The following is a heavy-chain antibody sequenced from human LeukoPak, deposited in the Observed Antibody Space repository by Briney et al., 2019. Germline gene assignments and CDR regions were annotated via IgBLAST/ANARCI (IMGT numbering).Heavy chain of an antibody. CDR3: ARQRGHNWYFDL. Sequence: SETLSLTCTVSGGSISSSSYYWGWIRQPPGKGLEWIGSIYYSGSTYYNPSLKSRVTISVDTSKNQFSLKLSSVTAADTAVYYCARQRGHNWYFDLWGRGTLVTVSS. V-gene: IGHV4-39*01. J-gene: IGHJ2*01. CDR1: GGSISSSSYY. D-gene: IGHD3-10*01. CDR2: IYYSGST.